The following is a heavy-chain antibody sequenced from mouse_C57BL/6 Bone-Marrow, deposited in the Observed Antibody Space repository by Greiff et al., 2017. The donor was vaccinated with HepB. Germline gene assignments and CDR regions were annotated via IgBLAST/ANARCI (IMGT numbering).Heavy chain of an antibody. CDR1: GYTFTSYW. CDR2: IHPNSGST. V-gene: IGHV1-64*01. D-gene: IGHD1-1*01. J-gene: IGHJ3*01. Sequence: QVQLQQPGAELVKPGASVKLSCKASGYTFTSYWMHWVKQRPGQGLEWIGMIHPNSGSTNYNEKFKSKATLTVDKSSSTAYMQLSSLTSEDSAVYYCARGHYGSSGFAYWGQGTLVTVSA. CDR3: ARGHYGSSGFAY.